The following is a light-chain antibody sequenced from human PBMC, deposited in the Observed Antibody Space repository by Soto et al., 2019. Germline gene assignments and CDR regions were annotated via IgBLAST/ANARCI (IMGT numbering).Light chain of an antibody. CDR2: EAS. Sequence: EIVLTQSPATLSLSPGERATLSCRASQSVNNNLAWYQQKPGQAPRLLIYEASNRATGIPARFSGSGSGTDFTLTITGLEPEYFAVYYCQQRFSWPPLTFGGGTKVEIK. J-gene: IGKJ4*01. CDR3: QQRFSWPPLT. V-gene: IGKV3-11*01. CDR1: QSVNNN.